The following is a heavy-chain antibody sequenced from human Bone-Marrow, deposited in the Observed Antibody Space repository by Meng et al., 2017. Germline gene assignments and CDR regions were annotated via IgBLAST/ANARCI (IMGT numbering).Heavy chain of an antibody. J-gene: IGHJ5*02. Sequence: QVQLQESGPGLVKPSGTLSLNCAVSGGSISTSDWWSWVRQPPGKRLEWIGEIQHSGSTNYNPSLQSRVTISVDKSRNQFSLKLSSVTAADTAVYYCARIPDYDTSASWGQGSLVTVSS. CDR3: ARIPDYDTSAS. D-gene: IGHD3-22*01. CDR2: IQHSGST. V-gene: IGHV4-4*02. CDR1: GGSISTSDW.